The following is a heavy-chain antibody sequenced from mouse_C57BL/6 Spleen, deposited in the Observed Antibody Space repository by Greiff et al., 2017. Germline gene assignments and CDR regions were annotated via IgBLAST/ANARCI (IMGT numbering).Heavy chain of an antibody. CDR1: GYTFTSYW. D-gene: IGHD1-1*02. CDR2: IHPNSGST. V-gene: IGHV1-64*01. J-gene: IGHJ2*01. Sequence: QVQLQQPGAELVKPGASVKLSCKASGYTFTSYWMHWVKQRPGQGLEWIGMIHPNSGSTNYNEKFKSKATLTVDKSSSTAYMQLSSLTSEDSAVYYCARRGTRWDSSDYWGQGTTLTVSS. CDR3: ARRGTRWDSSDY.